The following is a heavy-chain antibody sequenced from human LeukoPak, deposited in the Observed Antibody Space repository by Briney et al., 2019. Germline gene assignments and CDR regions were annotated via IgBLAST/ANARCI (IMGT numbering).Heavy chain of an antibody. Sequence: GGSLRLSCAASGFTVSSNYMSWVRQAPGKGLEWVSVIYSGGSTYYADSVKGRFTISRDNSKNTLYLQMNSLRAEDTAVYYCAMRYYHGSGSYLDYWGQGTLVTVSS. CDR2: IYSGGST. J-gene: IGHJ4*02. CDR1: GFTVSSNY. D-gene: IGHD3-10*01. CDR3: AMRYYHGSGSYLDY. V-gene: IGHV3-66*02.